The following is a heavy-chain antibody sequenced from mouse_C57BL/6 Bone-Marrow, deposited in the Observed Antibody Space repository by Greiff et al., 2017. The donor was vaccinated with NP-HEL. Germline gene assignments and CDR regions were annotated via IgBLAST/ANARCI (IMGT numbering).Heavy chain of an antibody. CDR2: ISSGSSTI. CDR3: ARTGDYDGYLYWYFDV. J-gene: IGHJ1*03. D-gene: IGHD2-3*01. Sequence: DVKLVESGGGLVKPGGSLKLSCAASGFTFSDYGMHWVRQAPEKGLEWVAYISSGSSTIYYADTVKGRFTISRDNAKNTLFLQMTSLRSEDTAMYYCARTGDYDGYLYWYFDVWGTGTTVTVSS. CDR1: GFTFSDYG. V-gene: IGHV5-17*01.